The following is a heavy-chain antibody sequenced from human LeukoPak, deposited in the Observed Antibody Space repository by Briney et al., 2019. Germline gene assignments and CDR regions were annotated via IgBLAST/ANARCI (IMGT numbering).Heavy chain of an antibody. J-gene: IGHJ4*02. Sequence: SETLSLTCTVSSGSISSSSYYWGWIRQPPGKGLEWIGSIYYSGSTYYNPSLKSRVTISVDTSKNQFSLKLSSVTAADTAVYYCARHWLGIQDFDYWGQGTLVTVSS. CDR3: ARHWLGIQDFDY. CDR1: SGSISSSSYY. D-gene: IGHD6-19*01. CDR2: IYYSGST. V-gene: IGHV4-39*01.